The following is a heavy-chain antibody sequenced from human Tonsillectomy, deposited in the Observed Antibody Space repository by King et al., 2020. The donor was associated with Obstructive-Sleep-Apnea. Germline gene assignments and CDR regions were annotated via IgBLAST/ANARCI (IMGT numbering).Heavy chain of an antibody. D-gene: IGHD2-21*02. CDR2: IGPSSSDI. J-gene: IGHJ4*02. CDR1: GFIFSTFK. CDR3: AREQCCDHCFQVDF. V-gene: IGHV3-21*01. Sequence: VQLVESGGGLVKPGGSLRLSCSASGFIFSTFKMNWLRQAPGKGLEWVSAIGPSSSDIYYADSVKGRFTVSRDNAKNSLYLQMNSLRAGDTAVYYCAREQCCDHCFQVDFWGEGTLVSVSS.